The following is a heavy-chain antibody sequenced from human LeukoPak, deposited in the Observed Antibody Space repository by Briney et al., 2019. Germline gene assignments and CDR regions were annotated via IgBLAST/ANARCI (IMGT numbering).Heavy chain of an antibody. J-gene: IGHJ4*02. CDR1: GGSISSYY. V-gene: IGHV4-59*01. CDR2: IDYSGST. Sequence: SETLSLTCTVSGGSISSYYWSWIRQPPGKGLEWIGYIDYSGSTKYNPSLKSRVPISVDTSKNQFSLKMSSVTAADTALYYCVREGSSSRFVDYWGQGTLVTVSS. D-gene: IGHD3-10*01. CDR3: VREGSSSRFVDY.